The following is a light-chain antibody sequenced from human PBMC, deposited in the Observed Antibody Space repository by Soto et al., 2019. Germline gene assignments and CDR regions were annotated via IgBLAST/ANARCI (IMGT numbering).Light chain of an antibody. Sequence: DIQMTQSPSSLSTSVGDRVTITCPTSQSRSSYLNWYQQKPGKAPKLLIYAASSLQSGVPSRFSGSGSVTDFTLTTSSLQPEDFATYYCQQSYSTPPCTFGQGTKRVIK. V-gene: IGKV1-39*01. CDR3: QQSYSTPPCT. CDR2: AAS. J-gene: IGKJ2*02. CDR1: QSRSSY.